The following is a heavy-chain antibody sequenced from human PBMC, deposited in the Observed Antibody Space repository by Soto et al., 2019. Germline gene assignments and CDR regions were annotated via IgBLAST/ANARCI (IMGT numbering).Heavy chain of an antibody. V-gene: IGHV1-2*02. CDR1: GYTFSAYY. CDR2: MNPNAGDT. J-gene: IGHJ4*02. D-gene: IGHD1-1*01. CDR3: AREIEVTGSRSFDY. Sequence: ASVKVSCKASGYTFSAYYIHWVRQAPGQGLEWMGWMNPNAGDTNSTQKFRGRVTLTRDTAISTAYMGLSRLRSDDTAVYYCAREIEVTGSRSFDYWGQGTLVTVSS.